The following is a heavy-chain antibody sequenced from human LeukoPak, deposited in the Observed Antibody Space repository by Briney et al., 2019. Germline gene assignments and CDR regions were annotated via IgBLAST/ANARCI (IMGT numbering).Heavy chain of an antibody. CDR3: ARGPEMTTVTTGFDY. Sequence: PSETLSLTCTVSGGPISSYYWSWIRQPPGKGLEWIGYIYYSGSTNYNPSLKSRVTISVDTSKNQFSLKLSSVTAADTAVYYCARGPEMTTVTTGFDYWGQGTLVTVSS. J-gene: IGHJ4*02. D-gene: IGHD4-17*01. V-gene: IGHV4-59*01. CDR2: IYYSGST. CDR1: GGPISSYY.